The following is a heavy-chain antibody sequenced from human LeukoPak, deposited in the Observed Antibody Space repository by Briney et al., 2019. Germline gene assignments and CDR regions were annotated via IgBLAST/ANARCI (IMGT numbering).Heavy chain of an antibody. Sequence: PSETLSLTCTVSGGSIGSYYWSWIRQPPGTGLEWIGYIYYSGSTNYNPSLKSRVTISVDTSKNQFSLKLSSVTAADTAVYYCATTSTGDYYYYYMDVWGKGTTVTVSS. D-gene: IGHD2-8*02. CDR2: IYYSGST. CDR1: GGSIGSYY. V-gene: IGHV4-59*01. J-gene: IGHJ6*03. CDR3: ATTSTGDYYYYYMDV.